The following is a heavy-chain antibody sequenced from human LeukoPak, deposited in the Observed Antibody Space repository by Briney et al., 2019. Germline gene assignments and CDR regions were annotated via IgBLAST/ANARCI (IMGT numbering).Heavy chain of an antibody. CDR2: INHSGST. Sequence: PPETLSLTCAVYGGSFSGYYWSWIRQPPGKGLEWIGEINHSGSTNYNPSLKSRVTISVDTSKNQFSLKLSSVTAADTAVYYCARTTMYSRRIDYWGQGTLVTVSS. V-gene: IGHV4-34*01. D-gene: IGHD6-13*01. CDR1: GGSFSGYY. CDR3: ARTTMYSRRIDY. J-gene: IGHJ4*02.